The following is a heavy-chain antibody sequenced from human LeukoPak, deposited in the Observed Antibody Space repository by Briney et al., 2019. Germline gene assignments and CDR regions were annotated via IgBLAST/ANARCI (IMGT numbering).Heavy chain of an antibody. D-gene: IGHD3-16*02. J-gene: IGHJ5*02. CDR3: AKDHTGSRTYDYVWGSYSSPWFDP. Sequence: GSLRLSCAASGFTFSSYAMHWVRQAPGKGLEWVAVISYDGSNKYYADSVKGRFTISRDNSKNTLYLQMNSLRAEDTAVYYCAKDHTGSRTYDYVWGSYSSPWFDPWGQGTLVTVSS. CDR2: ISYDGSNK. CDR1: GFTFSSYA. V-gene: IGHV3-30-3*01.